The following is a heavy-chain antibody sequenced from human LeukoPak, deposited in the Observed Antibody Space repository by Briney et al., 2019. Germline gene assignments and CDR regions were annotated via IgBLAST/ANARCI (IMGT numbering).Heavy chain of an antibody. D-gene: IGHD6-13*01. V-gene: IGHV4-34*01. Sequence: PSETLSLTCAVYGGSFSGYYWSWIRQPPGKGLEWIGEINHSESTNYNPSLKSRVTISVDTSKNQFSLKLSSVTAADTAVYYCASLYSSSWYRHYYYYYYMDVWGKGTTVTISS. CDR1: GGSFSGYY. CDR3: ASLYSSSWYRHYYYYYYMDV. J-gene: IGHJ6*03. CDR2: INHSEST.